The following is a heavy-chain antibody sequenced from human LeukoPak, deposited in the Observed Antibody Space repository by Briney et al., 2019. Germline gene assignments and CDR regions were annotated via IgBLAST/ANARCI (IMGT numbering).Heavy chain of an antibody. J-gene: IGHJ4*02. V-gene: IGHV3-23*01. CDR3: AKGSGGSCYSAFDY. D-gene: IGHD2-15*01. CDR2: IHNSGGNT. Sequence: GGSLRLSCAASGFIFSDYAMSWVRQAPGKGLEWVSGIHNSGGNTYYADSVKGRFTISRDNSKNTLYLQMSSLRVEDTAKYYCAKGSGGSCYSAFDYWGQGTLVTVSS. CDR1: GFIFSDYA.